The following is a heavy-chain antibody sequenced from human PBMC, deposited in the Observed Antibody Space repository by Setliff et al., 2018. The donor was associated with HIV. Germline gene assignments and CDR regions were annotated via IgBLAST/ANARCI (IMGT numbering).Heavy chain of an antibody. Sequence: ASVKVSFKASGYTFTSYYMHWVRQAPGQGLEWLGMVNPSGGSTAYEQKFQGRVTMTRDTSTNTVYMDLSGLRSDDTAVYYCAIVRTAWYTYNYGYWGQGTLVT. CDR1: GYTFTSYY. CDR2: VNPSGGST. D-gene: IGHD3-16*01. J-gene: IGHJ4*02. CDR3: AIVRTAWYTYNYGY. V-gene: IGHV1-46*01.